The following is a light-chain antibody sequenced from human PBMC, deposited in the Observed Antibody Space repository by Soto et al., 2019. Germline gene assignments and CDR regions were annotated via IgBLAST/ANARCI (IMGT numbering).Light chain of an antibody. J-gene: IGLJ7*01. CDR3: AAWDDSLRGVL. CDR2: EVN. CDR1: SNDVGGADY. V-gene: IGLV2-8*01. Sequence: QSALTQPPSASGSPGQSVTISCTGTSNDVGGADYVSWYQQHPGRAPKVLIYEVNKRPSGVPDRFSGSKSGTSATLAISGLRSEDEADYYCAAWDDSLRGVLFGGGTQLTVL.